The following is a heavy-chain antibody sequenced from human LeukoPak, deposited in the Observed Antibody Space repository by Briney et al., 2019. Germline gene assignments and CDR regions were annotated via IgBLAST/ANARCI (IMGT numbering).Heavy chain of an antibody. J-gene: IGHJ5*02. D-gene: IGHD3-3*01. CDR1: GGSISSSSYY. CDR3: ARGGITIFGVVRNWFDP. CDR2: INHSGST. Sequence: PSETLSLTCTVSGGSISSSSYYWGWIRQRPGKGLEWIGEINHSGSTNYNPSLKSRVTISVDTSKNQFSLKLSSVTAADTAVYYCARGGITIFGVVRNWFDPWGQGTLVTVSS. V-gene: IGHV4-39*07.